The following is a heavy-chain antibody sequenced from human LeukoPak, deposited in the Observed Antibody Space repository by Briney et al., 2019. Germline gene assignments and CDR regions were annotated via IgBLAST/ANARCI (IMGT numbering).Heavy chain of an antibody. D-gene: IGHD6-6*01. J-gene: IGHJ3*02. Sequence: ATVKVSCKASAYTFTGYYIHWVRQAPGQGLEWMGWIYPYSGDTNYAQNFQGRVTMTRDTSISTAYMELSSLKSDDTAVYYCARDRNSGSSLDIWGQGTMLTAST. V-gene: IGHV1-2*02. CDR1: AYTFTGYY. CDR3: ARDRNSGSSLDI. CDR2: IYPYSGDT.